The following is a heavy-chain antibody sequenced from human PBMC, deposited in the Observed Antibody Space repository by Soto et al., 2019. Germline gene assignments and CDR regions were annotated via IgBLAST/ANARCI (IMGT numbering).Heavy chain of an antibody. CDR1: GVTFSSYW. CDR2: ISYDGSNK. Sequence: PGGSLRLSCAASGVTFSSYWMHGVRQAPGKGLEWGEVISYDGSNKYYADSVKGRFTISRDNSKNTLYLQMNSLRAEDTAVYYCAKVLVAGTIDNWFDPWGQGTLVTVSS. J-gene: IGHJ5*02. V-gene: IGHV3-30*18. D-gene: IGHD6-19*01. CDR3: AKVLVAGTIDNWFDP.